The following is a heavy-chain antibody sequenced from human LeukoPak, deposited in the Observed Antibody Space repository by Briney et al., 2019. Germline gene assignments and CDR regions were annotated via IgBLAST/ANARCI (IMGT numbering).Heavy chain of an antibody. CDR3: AKVPYGDYEGNFDY. Sequence: PGGSLRLSCAASGFTFDDYAMHWVRQAPGKGLEWVSLISGDGGSTYYADSVKGRFTISRDNSKNSLYLQMNSLRTEDTALYYCAKVPYGDYEGNFDYWGQGTLVTVSS. CDR2: ISGDGGST. J-gene: IGHJ4*02. D-gene: IGHD4-17*01. CDR1: GFTFDDYA. V-gene: IGHV3-43*02.